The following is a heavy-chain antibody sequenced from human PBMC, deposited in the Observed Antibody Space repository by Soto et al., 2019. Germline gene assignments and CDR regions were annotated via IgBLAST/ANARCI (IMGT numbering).Heavy chain of an antibody. CDR1: GYAFTTYH. CDR3: ARDEVPDVQNDAFDI. Sequence: ASVKVSCKASGYAFTTYHMQWVRQAPGQGLEWMGMIDPSDGTTTYAQKLQGRVTMTRDTATSTVYMELSSLRSEDTAVYYCARDEVPDVQNDAFDIWGQGTMVTV. J-gene: IGHJ3*02. V-gene: IGHV1-46*04. CDR2: IDPSDGTT.